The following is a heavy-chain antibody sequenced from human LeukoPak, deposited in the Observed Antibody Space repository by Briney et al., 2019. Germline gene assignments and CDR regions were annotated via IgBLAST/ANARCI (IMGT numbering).Heavy chain of an antibody. J-gene: IGHJ3*02. V-gene: IGHV3-48*03. CDR2: ISSSGSNI. Sequence: GGSLRLSCAASGFTLSSYEMNWVRQAPGKGRGWVLYISSSGSNIYYADSVKGRFTISRDNAKNSLYLQMNSLRAEDTAVYYCARDTYDYVWGSPDAFDIWGQGTMVTVSS. D-gene: IGHD3-16*01. CDR3: ARDTYDYVWGSPDAFDI. CDR1: GFTLSSYE.